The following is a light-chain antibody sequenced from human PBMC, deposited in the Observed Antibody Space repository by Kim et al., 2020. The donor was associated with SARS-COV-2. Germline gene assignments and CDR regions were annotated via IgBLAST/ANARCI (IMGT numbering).Light chain of an antibody. CDR2: GAS. V-gene: IGKV3-15*01. Sequence: EIVMTQSPATLSVSPGERATLSCRASETVYSYLAWYQQKPGQAPRLLIYGASTRSTGVPARFSGSGSGTEFTLTISSLQFEDFAVYFCQQYKNWPPYTFGQGTKLEI. CDR1: ETVYSY. J-gene: IGKJ2*01. CDR3: QQYKNWPPYT.